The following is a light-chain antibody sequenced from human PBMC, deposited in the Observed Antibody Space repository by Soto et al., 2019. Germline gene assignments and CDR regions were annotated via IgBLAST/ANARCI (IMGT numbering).Light chain of an antibody. J-gene: IGLJ1*01. Sequence: QSVLTQPASVSGSPGQSIAISCTGTSSDVCGYNYVSWYQQHPGKAPKLMIYDVSNRPSGVSDRFSGSKSGNTASLNVSGLQAEDEADYYCSSYAGSNNLGHVFGTGTKVTVL. CDR2: DVS. CDR3: SSYAGSNNLGHV. V-gene: IGLV2-8*01. CDR1: SSDVCGYNY.